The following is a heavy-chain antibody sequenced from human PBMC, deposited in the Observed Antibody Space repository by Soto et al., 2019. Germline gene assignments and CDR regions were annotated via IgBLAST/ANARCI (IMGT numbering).Heavy chain of an antibody. J-gene: IGHJ4*02. CDR3: AKYKISSQWFFDY. CDR1: GFTFSSYA. Sequence: PGGSLRLSCAASGFTFSSYAMSWVRQAPGRGLEWVSGISGGGDTTYYADSVKGRFTISRDNSENTLFLQINSLRAQDTAVYYCAKYKISSQWFFDYWGQGTLVTVSS. V-gene: IGHV3-23*01. CDR2: ISGGGDTT. D-gene: IGHD3-22*01.